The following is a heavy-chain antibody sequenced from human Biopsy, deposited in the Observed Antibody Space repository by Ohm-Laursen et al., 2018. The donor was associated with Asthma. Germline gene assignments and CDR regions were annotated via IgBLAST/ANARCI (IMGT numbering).Heavy chain of an antibody. CDR2: ISSSSRTI. CDR3: ASQSSGPDFWSGYYYFDY. V-gene: IGHV3-48*01. D-gene: IGHD3-3*01. J-gene: IGHJ4*02. Sequence: SLRLSCAASGFTFSSYSMNWVRQAPGKGLEWVSYISSSSRTIYYADSVKGRFTISRDNSKNTLYLQMNSLRAEDTAVYYCASQSSGPDFWSGYYYFDYWGQGTLVTVSS. CDR1: GFTFSSYS.